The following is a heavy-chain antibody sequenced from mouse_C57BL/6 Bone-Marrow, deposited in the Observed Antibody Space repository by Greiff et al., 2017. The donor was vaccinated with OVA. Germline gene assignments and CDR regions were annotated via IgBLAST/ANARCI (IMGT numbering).Heavy chain of an antibody. Sequence: EVLLVESEGGLVQPGSSMKLSCTASGFTFSDYYMAWVRQVPEKGLEWVANINYDGSSTYYLDSLKSRFIISRDNAKNILYLQMSSLKSEDTATYYWARGVYYGSSYEAMDYWGQGTSVTVSS. D-gene: IGHD1-1*01. CDR3: ARGVYYGSSYEAMDY. V-gene: IGHV5-16*01. CDR2: INYDGSST. CDR1: GFTFSDYY. J-gene: IGHJ4*01.